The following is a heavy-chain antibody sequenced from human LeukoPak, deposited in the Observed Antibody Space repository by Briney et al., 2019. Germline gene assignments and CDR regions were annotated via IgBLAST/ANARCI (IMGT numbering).Heavy chain of an antibody. CDR1: GLTFNNYG. D-gene: IGHD3-10*02. V-gene: IGHV3-30*02. Sequence: GGSLRLSCAASGLTFNNYGMHWVRQAPGKGLEWVAFIRYNGNNQYYADSVKGRLTISRDNAKNSLYLQMNSLRAEDTAVYYCAELGITMIGGVWGKGTTVTISS. CDR2: IRYNGNNQ. CDR3: AELGITMIGGV. J-gene: IGHJ6*04.